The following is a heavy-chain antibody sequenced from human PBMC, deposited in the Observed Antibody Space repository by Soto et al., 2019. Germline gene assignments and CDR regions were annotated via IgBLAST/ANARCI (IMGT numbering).Heavy chain of an antibody. CDR3: VRDSALSYAYDL. J-gene: IGHJ5*02. D-gene: IGHD3-16*01. Sequence: SETLSLTCTVSDGSVTRTSFYWSWIGQTPGNGLEWIVYFHYGVRTNYNPSLKSRVNISVDTSKNQFSLQLSSVNAADTALYFSVRDSALSYAYDLWGQGNLVTVSS. V-gene: IGHV4-61*01. CDR2: FHYGVRT. CDR1: DGSVTRTSFY.